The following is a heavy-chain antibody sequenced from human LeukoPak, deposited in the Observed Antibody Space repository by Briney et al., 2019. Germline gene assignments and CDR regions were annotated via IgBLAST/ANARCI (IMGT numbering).Heavy chain of an antibody. J-gene: IGHJ4*02. CDR3: ARGVYIAAAQYGY. V-gene: IGHV4-59*01. CDR1: GGSISNYY. CDR2: IYYSGTT. D-gene: IGHD6-13*01. Sequence: SETLSLTCTVSGGSISNYYWSWIRQPPGKGLEWIGYIYYSGTTNYNPSLKSRVTISVDTSKNQFSLKLNSVTAADTAAYYCARGVYIAAAQYGYWGQGTLVTVSS.